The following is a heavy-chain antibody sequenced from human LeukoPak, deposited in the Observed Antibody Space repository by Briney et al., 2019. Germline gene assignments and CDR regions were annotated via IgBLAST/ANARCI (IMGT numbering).Heavy chain of an antibody. CDR1: GYSISSGYY. CDR2: IYHSGDT. Sequence: SETLSLTCAVSGYSISSGYYWGWIRQPPGKGLEWIGSIYHSGDTYYNTSLKSRITISVDPSKNQFSLKLNSVTAADTAVYYCARQGYCSGGTCYRYFDYWGQGTLVTVSS. V-gene: IGHV4-38-2*01. CDR3: ARQGYCSGGTCYRYFDY. D-gene: IGHD2-15*01. J-gene: IGHJ4*02.